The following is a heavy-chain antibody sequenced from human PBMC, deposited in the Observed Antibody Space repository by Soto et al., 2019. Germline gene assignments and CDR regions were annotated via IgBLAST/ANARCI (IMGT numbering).Heavy chain of an antibody. V-gene: IGHV3-7*01. D-gene: IGHD4-17*01. Sequence: EVQLVESGGDLAQPGGSLRLSCAASGFTLSNFWVNWVRQAPGKGLEWVANIKQGGVEKNYVDSVKGRFTISRDDTKNSPFLQMNNLRAEDAAIYYRPVTTSAFEIWGRGTTVTVSS. J-gene: IGHJ3*02. CDR2: IKQGGVEK. CDR1: GFTLSNFW. CDR3: PVTTSAFEI.